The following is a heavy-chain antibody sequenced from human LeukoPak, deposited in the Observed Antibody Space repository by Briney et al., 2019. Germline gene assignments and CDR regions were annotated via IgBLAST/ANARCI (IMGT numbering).Heavy chain of an antibody. Sequence: SESLSLTCTVSGGSISSSSYYWGWIRQPPGKGLEWIGSTYDSENTHYNPSLKSRVTISVDTSRNHFSLKLSSVTAADTAVYYCARDPTPHDFWSGYYTGDFDSWGQGTLVTVSS. CDR2: TYDSENT. CDR1: GGSISSSSYY. CDR3: ARDPTPHDFWSGYYTGDFDS. D-gene: IGHD3-3*01. J-gene: IGHJ4*02. V-gene: IGHV4-39*07.